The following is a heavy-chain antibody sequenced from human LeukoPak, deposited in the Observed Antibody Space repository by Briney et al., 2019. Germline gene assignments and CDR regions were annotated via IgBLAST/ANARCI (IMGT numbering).Heavy chain of an antibody. Sequence: GGSLRLSCAASGFTFSSYSMNWVRQAPGKGLEWVSSISSSSSYIYYADSVKGRFTISRDNAKNSLYLQMNSLRAEDTAVYYCATWEDTAMVTGFDYWGQGTLVTVSS. CDR2: ISSSSSYI. D-gene: IGHD5-18*01. J-gene: IGHJ4*02. CDR3: ATWEDTAMVTGFDY. CDR1: GFTFSSYS. V-gene: IGHV3-21*01.